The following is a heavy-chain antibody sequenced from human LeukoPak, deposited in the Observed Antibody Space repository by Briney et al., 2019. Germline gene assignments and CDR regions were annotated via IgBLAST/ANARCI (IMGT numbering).Heavy chain of an antibody. Sequence: GGSLRLSCAASGFTFNNYGMSWVRQAPGKGLEWVSAISGSGSSTYYADSVKGRFTVSRDNSKNILYLQMNSLRAEDTAVYYCARSQDGSGSYFYYFYIDVWGKGTTV. V-gene: IGHV3-23*01. CDR3: ARSQDGSGSYFYYFYIDV. D-gene: IGHD3-10*01. J-gene: IGHJ6*03. CDR2: ISGSGSST. CDR1: GFTFNNYG.